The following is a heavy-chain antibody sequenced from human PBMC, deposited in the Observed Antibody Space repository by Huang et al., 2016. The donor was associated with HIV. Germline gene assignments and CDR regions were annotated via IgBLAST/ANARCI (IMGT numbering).Heavy chain of an antibody. CDR1: EYTFTPG. V-gene: IGHV7-4-1*02. CDR3: AISGTYSGDFDI. J-gene: IGHJ3*02. D-gene: IGHD1-26*01. CDR2: INTHTGTP. Sequence: QVQLVQSGSELKEPGASVKVSCKASEYTFTPGFNWVRQAPGQGLEWMGWINTHTGTPTYAQGITGRVGCAFDTSGDTAYLHITNLRADDTAVYYCAISGTYSGDFDIWGQGTLVSVS.